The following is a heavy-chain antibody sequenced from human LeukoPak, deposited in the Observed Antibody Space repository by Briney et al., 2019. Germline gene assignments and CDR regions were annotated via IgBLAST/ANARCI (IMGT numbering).Heavy chain of an antibody. CDR1: GDSISTYD. D-gene: IGHD4-17*01. CDR2: IYYRVTS. CDR3: ARVWDTVTPLYVFDY. Sequence: SETLSLTCTVSGDSISTYDWSWIRRPPGKGREWIGYIYYRVTSDYNPSLKSRVTMSVDMSTRQISLKLSSVTAADTAVYYCARVWDTVTPLYVFDYWGQGTLVTVSS. V-gene: IGHV4-59*01. J-gene: IGHJ4*02.